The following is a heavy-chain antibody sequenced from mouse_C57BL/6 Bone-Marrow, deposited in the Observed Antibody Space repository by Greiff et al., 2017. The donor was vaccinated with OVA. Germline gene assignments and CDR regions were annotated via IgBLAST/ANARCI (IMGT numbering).Heavy chain of an antibody. D-gene: IGHD1-1*01. CDR1: GYTFTDYE. CDR2: IDPETGGT. Sequence: VQLQQSGAELVRPGASVTLSCKASGYTFTDYEMHWVKQTPVHGLEWIGAIDPETGGTAYNQKFKGKAILTADKSSSTAYMELRSLTSEDSAVYYCARRMGYYYGSSYAMDYWGQGTSVTVSS. J-gene: IGHJ4*01. CDR3: ARRMGYYYGSSYAMDY. V-gene: IGHV1-15*01.